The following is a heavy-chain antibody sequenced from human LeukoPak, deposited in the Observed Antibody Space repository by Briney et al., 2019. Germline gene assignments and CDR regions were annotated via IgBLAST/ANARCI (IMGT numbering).Heavy chain of an antibody. Sequence: GGSLRFSCAVSGLSFSNYWMHWVRQAPGKGLVWVARTNLHGTTVDYADSVKGRFTISRDNAKNTLFLQMNSLRAEDTAVYYCASGYTYVRLGDHWGQGTLVTVSS. V-gene: IGHV3-74*01. J-gene: IGHJ4*02. D-gene: IGHD5-18*01. CDR1: GLSFSNYW. CDR3: ASGYTYVRLGDH. CDR2: TNLHGTTV.